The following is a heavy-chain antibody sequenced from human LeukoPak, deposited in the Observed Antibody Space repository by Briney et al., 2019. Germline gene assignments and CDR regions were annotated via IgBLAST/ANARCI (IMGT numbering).Heavy chain of an antibody. D-gene: IGHD6-19*01. CDR2: INHSGST. V-gene: IGHV4-34*01. CDR1: GGSFSGYY. CDR3: ARVLAVAGRYDAFDI. J-gene: IGHJ3*02. Sequence: PSETLSLTCAVYGGSFSGYYWSWIRQPPGKGLEWIGEINHSGSTNYNPSLKSRVTISVDTSKNQFSLKLSSVTAADTAVYYCARVLAVAGRYDAFDIRGQGTMVTVSS.